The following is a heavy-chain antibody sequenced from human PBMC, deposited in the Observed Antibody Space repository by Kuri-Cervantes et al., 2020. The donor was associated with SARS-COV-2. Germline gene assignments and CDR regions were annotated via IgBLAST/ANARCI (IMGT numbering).Heavy chain of an antibody. CDR1: GYTLTELS. Sequence: ASVNVSCKVSGYTLTELSMHWVRQAPGKGLEWMGGVDPEDGETIYVQKSQGRVTLNEDTSTDTAYLETSSLISEDTPVYYCATLKASKEVMSGYYAYGMDFWGQGTMVTVSS. J-gene: IGHJ4*02. D-gene: IGHD3-3*01. CDR2: VDPEDGET. CDR3: ATLKASKEVMSGYYAYGMDF. V-gene: IGHV1-24*01.